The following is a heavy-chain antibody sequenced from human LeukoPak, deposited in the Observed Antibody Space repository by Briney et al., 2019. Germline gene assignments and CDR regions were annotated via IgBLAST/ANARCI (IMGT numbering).Heavy chain of an antibody. CDR1: GFIFSNYG. CDR3: AKEGGDGSPFDY. D-gene: IGHD5-24*01. CDR2: IRFDGSTQ. V-gene: IGHV3-30*02. Sequence: PGGSLRLSCAASGFIFSNYGMHWVRHSPDKGLEWVTFIRFDGSTQYYADSVKGRFTISRDNSKDTLYLQMSSLRLEDTGVYYCAKEGGDGSPFDYWGQGISVTVSS. J-gene: IGHJ4*02.